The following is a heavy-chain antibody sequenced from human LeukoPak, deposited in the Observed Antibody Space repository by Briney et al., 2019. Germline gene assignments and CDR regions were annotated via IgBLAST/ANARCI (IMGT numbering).Heavy chain of an antibody. V-gene: IGHV4-4*07. CDR3: ARVPYDFWSGSFFDY. CDR2: IYTSGST. D-gene: IGHD3-3*01. CDR1: GGSIRSYY. Sequence: SETLSLTCTVSGGSIRSYYWSWIRQPAGKGLEWIGRIYTSGSTNYNPSLKSRVTMSVDTSKKQFSLKLSSVTAADTAVYYCARVPYDFWSGSFFDYWGQGTLVTVSS. J-gene: IGHJ4*02.